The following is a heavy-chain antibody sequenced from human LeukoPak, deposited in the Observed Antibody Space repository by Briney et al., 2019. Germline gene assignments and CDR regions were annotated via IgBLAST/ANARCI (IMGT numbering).Heavy chain of an antibody. V-gene: IGHV3-23*01. CDR1: GFTFSSYA. CDR3: AKDATYYDYVWGSYRLYSDY. J-gene: IGHJ4*02. D-gene: IGHD3-16*02. CDR2: ISGSGGST. Sequence: GGSLRLSCAASGFTFSSYAMSWVRQAPGKGLEWVSAISGSGGSTYYADSVKGRFTISRDNSKNTLYLQMNSLRAEDTAVYYCAKDATYYDYVWGSYRLYSDYWGQGTLVTVSS.